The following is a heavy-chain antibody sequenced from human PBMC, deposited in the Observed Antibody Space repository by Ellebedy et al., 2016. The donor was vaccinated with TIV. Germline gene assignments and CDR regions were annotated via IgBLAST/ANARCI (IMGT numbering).Heavy chain of an antibody. Sequence: PGGSLRLSCAASGFTFNSYAMHWVRQAPGKGLEWVAVMSNDGSNTYYVDSVRGRFTISRDNSKNTLSLQMNTLRPENTAVYYCAKVPVGFCNRPFCFYLDDWGQGTLVSVSS. J-gene: IGHJ4*02. CDR1: GFTFNSYA. CDR3: AKVPVGFCNRPFCFYLDD. V-gene: IGHV3-30*18. CDR2: MSNDGSNT. D-gene: IGHD2-2*03.